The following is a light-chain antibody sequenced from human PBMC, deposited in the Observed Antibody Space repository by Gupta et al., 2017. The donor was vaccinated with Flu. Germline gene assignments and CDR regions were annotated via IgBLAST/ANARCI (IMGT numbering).Light chain of an antibody. CDR2: WAS. Sequence: SLGERATISCKSSQSLLHSSNNKNYLAWYRQKPGQPPKVLIYWASTRESGVPDRFSGSGSGTDCTRTSSSLQAEDVAVDSCQQDDRTPPTFGGGTKVEIK. J-gene: IGKJ4*01. CDR3: QQDDRTPPT. CDR1: QSLLHSSNNKNY. V-gene: IGKV4-1*01.